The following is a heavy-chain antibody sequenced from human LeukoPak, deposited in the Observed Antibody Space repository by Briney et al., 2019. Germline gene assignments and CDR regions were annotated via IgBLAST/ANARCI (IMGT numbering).Heavy chain of an antibody. D-gene: IGHD3-10*01. CDR2: TYFGGNT. CDR1: GGSISSGGYY. J-gene: IGHJ3*02. Sequence: SETLSLTCTVSGGSISSGGYYWGWIRQPPGKGLEWIGNTYFGGNTYFNPSLKSRVTISVDTSKNQFSLELNSVTAADTAVYYCARELWFGEFPDAFDIWGQGTMVTVSS. CDR3: ARELWFGEFPDAFDI. V-gene: IGHV4-39*02.